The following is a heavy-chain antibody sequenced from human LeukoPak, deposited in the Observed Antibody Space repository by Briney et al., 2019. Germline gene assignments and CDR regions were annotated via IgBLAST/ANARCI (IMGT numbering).Heavy chain of an antibody. CDR3: ARVRVGYCSSTSCYRLWYYFDY. J-gene: IGHJ4*02. Sequence: SETLSVTCDVLGGPFSGYYWSWIRQPPGRGLEWIGEISQFGSTSYNPSLKSRVTISVDTSKNQFSLKLSSVTAADTAVYYCARVRVGYCSSTSCYRLWYYFDYWGQGTLVTVSS. CDR1: GGPFSGYY. CDR2: ISQFGST. V-gene: IGHV4-34*01. D-gene: IGHD2-2*01.